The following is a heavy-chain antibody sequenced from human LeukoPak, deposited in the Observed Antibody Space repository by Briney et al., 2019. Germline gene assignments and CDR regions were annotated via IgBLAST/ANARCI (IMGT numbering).Heavy chain of an antibody. CDR1: GESFSGYY. V-gene: IGHV4-34*01. J-gene: IGHJ6*03. CDR2: INHSGST. Sequence: PSETLSLTCAVYGESFSGYYWSWFRQPPGKGLEWIGEINHSGSTNYNPSLKSRVTISVDTSKNQFSLKLSSVTAADTAVYYCARLDTMRSGSYNYYYYMDVWGKGTTVTISS. D-gene: IGHD3-10*01. CDR3: ARLDTMRSGSYNYYYYMDV.